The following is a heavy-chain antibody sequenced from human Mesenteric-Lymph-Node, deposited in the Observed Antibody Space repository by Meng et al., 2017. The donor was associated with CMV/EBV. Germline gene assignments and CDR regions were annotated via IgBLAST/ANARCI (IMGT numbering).Heavy chain of an antibody. CDR1: GFTVSSNY. J-gene: IGHJ3*02. CDR3: ARAATGSTGAFDI. Sequence: CAASGFTVSSNYMTWVRQAPGKGLEWVSIIYSTGTTYYADSVKGRFTISRDNSKNMLYLQMNSLRPEDTALYYCARAATGSTGAFDIWGQGTMVTVSS. V-gene: IGHV3-66*02. D-gene: IGHD6-13*01. CDR2: IYSTGTT.